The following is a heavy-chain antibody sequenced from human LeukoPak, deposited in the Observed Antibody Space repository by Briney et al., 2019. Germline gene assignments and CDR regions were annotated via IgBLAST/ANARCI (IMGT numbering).Heavy chain of an antibody. J-gene: IGHJ4*02. D-gene: IGHD3-22*01. CDR3: AKDNYYDSSGTDY. V-gene: IGHV3-33*06. Sequence: GGSLRLSCAASGFIFSDYAIHWVRQAPGKGLEWVAAIWYDGIHKYYADSVKGRFTISRDNSKNTLYLQMNSLRAEDTAVYYCAKDNYYDSSGTDYWGQGTLVTVSS. CDR1: GFIFSDYA. CDR2: IWYDGIHK.